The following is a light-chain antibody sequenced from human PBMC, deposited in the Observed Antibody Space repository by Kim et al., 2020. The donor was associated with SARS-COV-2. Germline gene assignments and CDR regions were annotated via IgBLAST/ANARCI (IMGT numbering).Light chain of an antibody. CDR3: QSYDSSLSGWV. CDR1: SSNIGAGYA. Sequence: RITIACTGSSSNIGAGYAVHWYQQLPGTVPKLVIYANTNRPSGVPDRFAGSKSGTSASLAIAGLQGEDEADYYCQSYDSSLSGWVFGGGTQLTVL. V-gene: IGLV1-40*01. CDR2: ANT. J-gene: IGLJ3*02.